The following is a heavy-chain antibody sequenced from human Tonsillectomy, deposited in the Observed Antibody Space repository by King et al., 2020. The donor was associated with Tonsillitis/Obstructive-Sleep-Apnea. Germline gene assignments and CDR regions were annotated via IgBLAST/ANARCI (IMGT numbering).Heavy chain of an antibody. Sequence: VQLVESGGGLVKPGGSLRLSCAASGFIFSSYTMNWVRQAPGKGLEWVSSISSSSTYIYYADSVQGRFTISRDNAKNSLYLQMNSLRAEDTAVYYCARGTPTVAGSYYFDYWGQGALVTVSS. V-gene: IGHV3-21*01. CDR3: ARGTPTVAGSYYFDY. D-gene: IGHD6-19*01. CDR2: ISSSSTYI. J-gene: IGHJ4*02. CDR1: GFIFSSYT.